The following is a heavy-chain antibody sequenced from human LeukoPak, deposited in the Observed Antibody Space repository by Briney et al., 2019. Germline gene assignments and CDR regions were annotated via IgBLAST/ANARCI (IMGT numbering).Heavy chain of an antibody. J-gene: IGHJ4*02. V-gene: IGHV3-33*01. CDR1: GLTFRNYG. CDR3: ATDRNSGKYYDY. CDR2: IWYDGSNQ. Sequence: PGGSLRLSCAASGLTFRNYGMHWVRQAPGKGLEWVAVIWYDGSNQYYVDSVKGRFTVSGDNAKNTLYLQMNSLRAEDTAVYYCATDRNSGKYYDYWGQGTLVTVSS. D-gene: IGHD1-26*01.